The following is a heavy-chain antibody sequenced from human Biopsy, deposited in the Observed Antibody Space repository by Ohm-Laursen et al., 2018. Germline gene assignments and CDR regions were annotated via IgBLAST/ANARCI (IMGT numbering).Heavy chain of an antibody. Sequence: TLSLTCAVYGGTYSGYYWSWIRQPPGKGLEWIGEVHHDGRANYNPSLKSRVTTSVDTSQNQFSLNLNSVTAADTAVYYCARDFRAGSGFLRSNNHYCGMDVWGPGTRVTVSS. CDR2: VHHDGRA. CDR1: GGTYSGYY. J-gene: IGHJ6*02. V-gene: IGHV4-34*01. D-gene: IGHD5-24*01. CDR3: ARDFRAGSGFLRSNNHYCGMDV.